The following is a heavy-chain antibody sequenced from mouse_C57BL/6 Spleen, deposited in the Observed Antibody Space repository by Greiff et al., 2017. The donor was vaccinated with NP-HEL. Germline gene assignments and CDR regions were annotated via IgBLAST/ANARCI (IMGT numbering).Heavy chain of an antibody. CDR3: AGYYYGRRYFDV. D-gene: IGHD1-1*01. Sequence: QVQLQQPGAELVKPGASVKLSCKASGYTFTSYWMHWVKQRPGQGLEWIGMIHPNSGSTNYNEKFKSKAILTVDKSSSTAYMQLSSLTSEDSAVYYCAGYYYGRRYFDVWGTGTTVTVSS. V-gene: IGHV1-64*01. CDR1: GYTFTSYW. J-gene: IGHJ1*03. CDR2: IHPNSGST.